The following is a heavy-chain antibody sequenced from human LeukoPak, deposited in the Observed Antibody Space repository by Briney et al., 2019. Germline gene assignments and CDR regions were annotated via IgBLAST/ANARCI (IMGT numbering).Heavy chain of an antibody. D-gene: IGHD3-22*01. CDR3: AKAKYYYDSSGYSFDY. V-gene: IGHV3-9*01. CDR1: GFTFDDYA. Sequence: GGSLGLSCAASGFTFDDYAMHWVRQAPGKGLEWVSGISWNSGSIGYADSVKGRFTISRDNAKNSLYLQMNSLRAEDTALYYCAKAKYYYDSSGYSFDYWGQGTLVTVSS. CDR2: ISWNSGSI. J-gene: IGHJ4*02.